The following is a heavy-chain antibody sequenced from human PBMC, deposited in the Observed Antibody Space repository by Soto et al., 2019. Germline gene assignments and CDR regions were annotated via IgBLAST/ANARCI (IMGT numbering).Heavy chain of an antibody. CDR1: GGSISSYY. Sequence: SETLSLTCTVSGGSISSYYWSWIRQPPGKGLEWIGYIYYSGSTNYNPSLKSRVTISVDTSKNQFSLKLGSVTAADTAVYYCARSEQLVYNWFDPWGQGTPVTVSS. D-gene: IGHD6-6*01. J-gene: IGHJ5*02. V-gene: IGHV4-59*01. CDR3: ARSEQLVYNWFDP. CDR2: IYYSGST.